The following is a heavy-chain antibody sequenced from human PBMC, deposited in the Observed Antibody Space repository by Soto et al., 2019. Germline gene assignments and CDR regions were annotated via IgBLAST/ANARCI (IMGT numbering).Heavy chain of an antibody. V-gene: IGHV4-59*08. CDR3: ARGGGWFDP. CDR1: GGSINNYY. J-gene: IGHJ5*02. CDR2: VYYSGNT. D-gene: IGHD3-10*01. Sequence: QVQLQESGPGLVKPSETLSLTCTVSGGSINNYYWTWIRQPPGKGLEWTAYVYYSGNTNYNPSLSGRVTISVDTSKNQFSRELSCVTAADTAVYYCARGGGWFDPWGQGTLVTVSS.